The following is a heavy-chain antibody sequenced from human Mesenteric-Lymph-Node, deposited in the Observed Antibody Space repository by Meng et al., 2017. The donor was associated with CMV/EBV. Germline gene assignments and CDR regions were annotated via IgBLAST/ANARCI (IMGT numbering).Heavy chain of an antibody. J-gene: IGHJ6*02. Sequence: GSLRLSCTVSGGSMSSSYWSWIRQPPGKGLECIGYIYNSGITNYNPSLKSRVTISVDTSKNQFSLKLNSVTAADTAVYYCARDLYYSVRGVMSYGMDVWGQGTTVTVSS. CDR2: IYNSGIT. CDR3: ARDLYYSVRGVMSYGMDV. CDR1: GGSMSSSY. V-gene: IGHV4-59*01. D-gene: IGHD3-10*01.